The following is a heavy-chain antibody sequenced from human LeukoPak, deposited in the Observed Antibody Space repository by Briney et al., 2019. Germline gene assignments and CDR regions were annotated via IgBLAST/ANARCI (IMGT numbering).Heavy chain of an antibody. CDR3: ARGRCSGGSCYYYYYYMDV. Sequence: SETLSLTCTVSGGSISSYYWSWIRQPPGKGLEWIGYIYYSGSTNYNPSLKSRVTISVDTSKNQFSLKLNSVTAADTAVYYCARGRCSGGSCYYYYYYMDVWGKGTTVTVSS. V-gene: IGHV4-59*01. CDR2: IYYSGST. D-gene: IGHD2-15*01. CDR1: GGSISSYY. J-gene: IGHJ6*03.